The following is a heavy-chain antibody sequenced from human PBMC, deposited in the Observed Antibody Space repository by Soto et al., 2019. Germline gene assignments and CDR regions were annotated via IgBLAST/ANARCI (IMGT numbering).Heavy chain of an antibody. CDR2: ITGSGDRA. CDR1: GFRFSSYS. Sequence: EVQLLESGGALVQPGGSLRLSCVGSGFRFSSYSMTWVRQAPGKGLEWVSAITGSGDRAYSADSVRGRFTISRDNSKNTLYLQMNSLRAEDTAVYYCGKDWAGIAVAGIDYRGQGTLVTVSS. V-gene: IGHV3-23*01. J-gene: IGHJ4*02. D-gene: IGHD6-19*01. CDR3: GKDWAGIAVAGIDY.